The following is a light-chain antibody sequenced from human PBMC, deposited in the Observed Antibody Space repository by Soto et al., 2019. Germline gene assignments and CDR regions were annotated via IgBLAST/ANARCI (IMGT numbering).Light chain of an antibody. Sequence: DIQMTQSPATLSASVGDRVTITCRASQSVRSWLAWYQQKPGTAPKLLIFDASRLESGVPSRFSGSASGTEFTLTISSLQPDDFATYYCHQYDNYPLTFGGGAKVDMK. CDR1: QSVRSW. CDR2: DAS. CDR3: HQYDNYPLT. J-gene: IGKJ4*01. V-gene: IGKV1-5*01.